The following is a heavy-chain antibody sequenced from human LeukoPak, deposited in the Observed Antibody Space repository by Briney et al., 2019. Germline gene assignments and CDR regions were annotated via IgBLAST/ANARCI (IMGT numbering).Heavy chain of an antibody. J-gene: IGHJ5*02. Sequence: PGGSLRLSCAASGFTFNSYAMSWVRQAPGKGLEWASGISGSGGSTFYADSVKGRFTISRDNSKNTLYLQMNSLRAEDTAVYYCAKDRQYCSSTSCLPYNWFDPWGQGTLVTVSS. CDR1: GFTFNSYA. V-gene: IGHV3-23*01. CDR2: ISGSGGST. D-gene: IGHD2-2*01. CDR3: AKDRQYCSSTSCLPYNWFDP.